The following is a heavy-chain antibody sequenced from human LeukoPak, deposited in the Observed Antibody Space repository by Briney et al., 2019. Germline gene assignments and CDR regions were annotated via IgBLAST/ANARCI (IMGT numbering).Heavy chain of an antibody. J-gene: IGHJ4*02. V-gene: IGHV5-51*01. Sequence: GESLKISCKGSGYSFTSYWIGWVRQLPGKGLEWMGIIYPGDSDTRYSPSFQGQVTISADKSISTAYLQWSSLKASDTAMYYCARRVVRRKYYFDYWGQGTLVTVSS. D-gene: IGHD3-10*01. CDR1: GYSFTSYW. CDR3: ARRVVRRKYYFDY. CDR2: IYPGDSDT.